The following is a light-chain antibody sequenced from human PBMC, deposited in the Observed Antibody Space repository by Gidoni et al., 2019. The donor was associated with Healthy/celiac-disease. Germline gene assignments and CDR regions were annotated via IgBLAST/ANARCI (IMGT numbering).Light chain of an antibody. Sequence: EIVMTQSPATLSVSPGERATLSCRASQSVSSNLAWYQQKPGQAPRLLIYGASTRATGIPARFSGSGSGTEFTLTISSLQSEDFAVYYCQHWFTFGQGTKLEIK. CDR2: GAS. CDR1: QSVSSN. J-gene: IGKJ2*01. V-gene: IGKV3-15*01. CDR3: QHWFT.